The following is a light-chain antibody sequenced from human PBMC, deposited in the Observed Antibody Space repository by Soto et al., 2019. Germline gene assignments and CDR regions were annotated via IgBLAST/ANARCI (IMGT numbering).Light chain of an antibody. J-gene: IGKJ2*01. CDR3: QQYNNWPFYT. Sequence: EIVMTQSPATLSVPPGERATLSCRASQSVSSNLAWYQQKPGQAPRLLIYGASTRATGIPARFSGSGSVTEFTLTISSLQSEDFAVYYCQQYNNWPFYTFGQGTKLEIK. CDR1: QSVSSN. CDR2: GAS. V-gene: IGKV3-15*01.